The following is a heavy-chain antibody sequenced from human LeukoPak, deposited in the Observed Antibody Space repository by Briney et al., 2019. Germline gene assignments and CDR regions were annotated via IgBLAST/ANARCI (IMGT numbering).Heavy chain of an antibody. CDR1: GGSFRGYY. V-gene: IGHV4-34*01. D-gene: IGHD2-15*01. CDR2: INHSGST. Sequence: SETLSLTCAVYGGSFRGYYWSWIRQPPGKGLEWIGEINHSGSTNYNPSLKSRVTISVDTSKNQFSLKLSSVTAADTAVYYCARGPSEGYCSGGSCYAVGAWGQGTLVTVSS. CDR3: ARGPSEGYCSGGSCYAVGA. J-gene: IGHJ5*02.